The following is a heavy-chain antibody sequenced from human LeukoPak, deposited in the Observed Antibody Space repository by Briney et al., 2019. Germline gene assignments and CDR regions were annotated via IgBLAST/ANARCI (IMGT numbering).Heavy chain of an antibody. CDR2: IGGVDET. J-gene: IGHJ3*01. V-gene: IGHV3-23*01. CDR1: GFTFSNFA. Sequence: PGGSLRLSCAASGFTFSNFAMNWVRQAPGKGLEWVSSIGGVDETYYTDSVKGRFTISRDNSKNTVFLQMNSLSRGDTAVYYCARRGGSNGWGAFDVWGQGTTITVSS. D-gene: IGHD2-8*01. CDR3: ARRGGSNGWGAFDV.